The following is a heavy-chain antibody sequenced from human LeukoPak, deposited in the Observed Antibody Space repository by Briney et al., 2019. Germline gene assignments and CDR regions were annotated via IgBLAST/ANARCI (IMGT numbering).Heavy chain of an antibody. CDR1: GGSISSSSYC. D-gene: IGHD4-11*01. CDR2: FCYSAST. V-gene: IGHV4-39*01. Sequence: PSETLSLTCTVSGGSISSSSYCWGWIRQPPGKGLEWIGSFCYSASTYYKPALKSRVIISVDTSKNQISLKLSSVTAADTAVYYCARGNWGSTTGSPFDYWGQGTLVTVSS. J-gene: IGHJ4*02. CDR3: ARGNWGSTTGSPFDY.